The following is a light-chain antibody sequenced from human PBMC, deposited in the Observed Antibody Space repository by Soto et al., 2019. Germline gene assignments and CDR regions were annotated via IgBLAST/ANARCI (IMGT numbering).Light chain of an antibody. J-gene: IGKJ5*01. CDR3: QQFNNYPHT. V-gene: IGKV1-8*01. Sequence: AIRMTQSPSSLSASTGDRVTITCRASQGISSYLAWYQQKPGKAPGLLIYAASTLQSGVPSRFSASGSGTDFTLTISSLQPEDFATYYCQQFNNYPHTFGQGTRLEIK. CDR1: QGISSY. CDR2: AAS.